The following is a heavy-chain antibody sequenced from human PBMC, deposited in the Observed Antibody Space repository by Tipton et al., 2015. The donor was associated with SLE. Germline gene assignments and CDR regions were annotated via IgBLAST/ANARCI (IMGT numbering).Heavy chain of an antibody. CDR2: IWHDGKTE. CDR1: GFTFSSAW. CDR3: AKEVEVAGPGDDAFDV. V-gene: IGHV3-30*02. Sequence: QVQLVQSGGGLVKPGGSLRLSCTASGFTFSSAWMYWVRQAPGKGLEWVAIIWHDGKTEKYADPVKGRFTASRDNSKNMVYLQMNSLTIEDTAVYYCAKEVEVAGPGDDAFDVWGQGTKVTVSS. J-gene: IGHJ3*01. D-gene: IGHD6-19*01.